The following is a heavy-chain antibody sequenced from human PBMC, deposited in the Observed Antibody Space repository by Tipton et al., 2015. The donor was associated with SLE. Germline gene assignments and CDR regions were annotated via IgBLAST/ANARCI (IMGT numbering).Heavy chain of an antibody. D-gene: IGHD3-10*01. CDR3: ARDRRGWYFDL. CDR1: GDSITSDY. J-gene: IGHJ2*01. V-gene: IGHV4-59*12. Sequence: TLSLTCTVSGDSITSDYWTWIRQPPGKGLEWIGHIYYSGATNYNPSLKSRVTISVDTSKNQFSLKLSSVTAADTAVYYCARDRRGWYFDLWGRGTLVTVSS. CDR2: IYYSGAT.